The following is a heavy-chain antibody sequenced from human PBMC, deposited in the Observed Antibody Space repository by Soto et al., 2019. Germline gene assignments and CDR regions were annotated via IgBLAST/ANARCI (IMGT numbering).Heavy chain of an antibody. CDR3: ARAKAPLYSSSWYWFDP. Sequence: AETLSLTCGVYGGSFSDYYWSWIRQPPGKGLEWIGEISHSGSTYYNPSLKSRVTISVDRSKNPFSLKLSSVTAADTAVYYCARAKAPLYSSSWYWFDPWGQGTLVTVPQ. CDR1: GGSFSDYY. CDR2: ISHSGST. V-gene: IGHV4-34*01. J-gene: IGHJ5*02. D-gene: IGHD6-13*01.